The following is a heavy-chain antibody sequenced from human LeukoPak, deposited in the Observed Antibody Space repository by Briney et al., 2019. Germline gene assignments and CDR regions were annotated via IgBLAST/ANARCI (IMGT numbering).Heavy chain of an antibody. CDR2: INPNSGST. CDR3: ASLTGTTCY. Sequence: ASVKVSCKASGYTFTSYDINWVRHATGQGLEWMGWINPNSGSTNYAQNFQGRVTMTRDTSIGTAYMEMSRLRSDDTAVYYCASLTGTTCYWGQGTLVTVSS. V-gene: IGHV1-2*02. CDR1: GYTFTSYD. D-gene: IGHD1-20*01. J-gene: IGHJ4*02.